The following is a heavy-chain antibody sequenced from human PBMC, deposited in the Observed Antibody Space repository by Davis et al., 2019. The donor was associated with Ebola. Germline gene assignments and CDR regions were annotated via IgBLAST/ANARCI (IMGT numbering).Heavy chain of an antibody. J-gene: IGHJ6*02. Sequence: AASVKVSCKASGYTFAAHYIHWVRQAPGQGLEWMGRINPNFGGKIYAQKFQDRVTMTIDTSINTAYLELDRLRSDDTAVYYCARESLMVYAINYYYGMDVWGQGTTVTVSS. V-gene: IGHV1-2*06. CDR2: INPNFGGK. CDR3: ARESLMVYAINYYYGMDV. D-gene: IGHD2-8*01. CDR1: GYTFAAHY.